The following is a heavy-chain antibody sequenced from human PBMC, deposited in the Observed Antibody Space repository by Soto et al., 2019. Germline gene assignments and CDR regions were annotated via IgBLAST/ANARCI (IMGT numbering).Heavy chain of an antibody. V-gene: IGHV4-39*01. CDR3: ATLWFGEGNY. CDR1: GGSISSSSYY. CDR2: IYYSGST. J-gene: IGHJ4*02. D-gene: IGHD3-10*01. Sequence: QLQLQESGPGLVKPSETLSLTCTVSGGSISSSSYYWGWIRQPPGKGLEWIGSIYYSGSTQYNPSRNRRVTISVDTSQNQFSLKLSSVTAADTAVYYCATLWFGEGNYWGKGTLVTVSS.